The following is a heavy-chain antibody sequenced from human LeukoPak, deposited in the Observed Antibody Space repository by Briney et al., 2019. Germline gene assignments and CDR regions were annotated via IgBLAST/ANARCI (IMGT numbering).Heavy chain of an antibody. CDR2: IYNSGST. Sequence: SETLSLTCTVSGGSISSNYWSWIRQPAGKGLEGIGRIYNSGSTNYNPSLKSRVTISVDTSKNQFSLKLSSVTAADTAVYYCARDTDSSGYYFTFDYWGQGTLVTVSS. CDR3: ARDTDSSGYYFTFDY. V-gene: IGHV4-4*07. D-gene: IGHD3-22*01. J-gene: IGHJ4*02. CDR1: GGSISSNY.